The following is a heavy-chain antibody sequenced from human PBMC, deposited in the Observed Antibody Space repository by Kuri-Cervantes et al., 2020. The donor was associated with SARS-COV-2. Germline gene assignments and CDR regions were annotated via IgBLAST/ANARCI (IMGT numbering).Heavy chain of an antibody. D-gene: IGHD6-19*01. V-gene: IGHV4-34*01. CDR2: INHSGST. CDR3: ARRGAVAGTVPFFDY. CDR1: GGSFSGYY. J-gene: IGHJ4*02. Sequence: ESLKISCAVYGGSFSGYYWSWIRQPPGKGLEWIGEINHSGSTNYNPSLKSRVTISVDTSKNQFSLKLSSVTAADTAVYYCARRGAVAGTVPFFDYWGQGTLVTVSS.